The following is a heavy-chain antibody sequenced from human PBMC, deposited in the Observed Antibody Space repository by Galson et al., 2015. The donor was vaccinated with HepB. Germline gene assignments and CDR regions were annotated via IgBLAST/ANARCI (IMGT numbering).Heavy chain of an antibody. D-gene: IGHD5-12*01. V-gene: IGHV3-48*02. CDR3: ASRGYSGYEEDYYYMDV. CDR2: ISSSSSTI. J-gene: IGHJ6*03. CDR1: GFTFSSYS. Sequence: SLRLSCAASGFTFSSYSMNWVRQAPGKGLEWVSYISSSSSTIYYADSVKGRFTISRDNAKDSLYLQMNSLRDEDTAVYYCASRGYSGYEEDYYYMDVCGKGTTVTASS.